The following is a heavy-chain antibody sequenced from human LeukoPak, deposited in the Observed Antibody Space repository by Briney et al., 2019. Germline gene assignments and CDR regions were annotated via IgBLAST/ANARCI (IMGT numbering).Heavy chain of an antibody. D-gene: IGHD6-19*01. CDR2: IYTSGTT. J-gene: IGHJ5*02. V-gene: IGHV4-4*07. Sequence: SETLSLTCTVSGGSISSYYWSWIRQPAGKGLEWIGRIYTSGTTNYNPSLKSRVTISVETPKNQLSLKLSSVTAADTAVYYCARGDSSGWFPNWFDPWGQGTLVTVSS. CDR1: GGSISSYY. CDR3: ARGDSSGWFPNWFDP.